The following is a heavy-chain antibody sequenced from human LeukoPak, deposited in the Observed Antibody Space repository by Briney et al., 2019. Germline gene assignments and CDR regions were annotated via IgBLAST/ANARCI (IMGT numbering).Heavy chain of an antibody. CDR3: ARVGPPVLVVYAYWFDP. J-gene: IGHJ5*02. V-gene: IGHV4-34*01. CDR2: INHSGST. Sequence: PSETLSLTCAVYGGSFSGYYWSWIRQPRGKGLEWIGEINHSGSTNYNPSLKSRVTISVDTSKNQFSLKLSSVTAADTAVYYCARVGPPVLVVYAYWFDPWGQGTLVTVSS. D-gene: IGHD2-8*02. CDR1: GGSFSGYY.